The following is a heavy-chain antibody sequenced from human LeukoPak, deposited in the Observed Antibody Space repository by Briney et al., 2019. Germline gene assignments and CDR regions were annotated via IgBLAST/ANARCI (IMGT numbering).Heavy chain of an antibody. CDR1: GGSISSYY. Sequence: TSETLSLTCTVSGGSISSYYWSWIRQPPGKRLEWIGYIYYSVSTNYNPSPKSRVTISVDTSKNQFSLKLSSVTAADTAVYYCARDQGYCSSTSCHISWFDPWGQGTLVTVSS. V-gene: IGHV4-59*01. CDR2: IYYSVST. J-gene: IGHJ5*02. CDR3: ARDQGYCSSTSCHISWFDP. D-gene: IGHD2-2*01.